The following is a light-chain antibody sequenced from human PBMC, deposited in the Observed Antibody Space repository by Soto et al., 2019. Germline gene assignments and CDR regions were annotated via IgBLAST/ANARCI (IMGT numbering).Light chain of an antibody. CDR2: DAY. CDR1: QAISTY. CDR3: QHYDDLPLT. Sequence: DIQMTQSPSSLSASVGDRVTITCQASQAISTYLNWYQQKPGKAPKLLIYDAYDLAPGVPSRFTGSGSGTHFSLTIRSLQPEDVATYFCQHYDDLPLTFGGGTRVEIQ. V-gene: IGKV1-33*01. J-gene: IGKJ4*01.